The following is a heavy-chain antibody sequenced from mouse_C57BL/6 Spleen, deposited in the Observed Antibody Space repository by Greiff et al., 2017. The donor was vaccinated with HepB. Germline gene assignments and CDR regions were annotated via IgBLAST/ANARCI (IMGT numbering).Heavy chain of an antibody. CDR3: ARPYDGYYAMDY. D-gene: IGHD2-3*01. Sequence: QVQLKQPGAELVKPGASVKLSCKASGYTFTSYWMHWVKQRPGQGLEWIGMIHPNSGSTNYNEKFKSKATLTVDKSSSTAYMQLSSLTSEDSAVYYCARPYDGYYAMDYWGQGTSVTVSS. CDR2: IHPNSGST. CDR1: GYTFTSYW. V-gene: IGHV1-64*01. J-gene: IGHJ4*01.